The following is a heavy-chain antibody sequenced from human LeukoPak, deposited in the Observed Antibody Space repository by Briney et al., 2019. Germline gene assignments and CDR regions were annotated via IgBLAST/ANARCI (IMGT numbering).Heavy chain of an antibody. CDR2: MYTSAST. J-gene: IGHJ5*02. V-gene: IGHV4-61*02. D-gene: IGHD3-9*01. CDR1: GDSISSGHYY. Sequence: PSQTLSLTCTVSGDSISSGHYYWSWIRQPAGKGLEWIGRMYTSASTNYSPSLKSRVTISVDTSKNQFSLKLSSVTAADTAVYYCARATLTGYSDKGGFDPWGQGTLVTVSS. CDR3: ARATLTGYSDKGGFDP.